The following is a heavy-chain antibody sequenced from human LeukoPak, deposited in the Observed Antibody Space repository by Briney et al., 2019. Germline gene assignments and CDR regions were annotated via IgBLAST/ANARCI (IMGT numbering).Heavy chain of an antibody. Sequence: SETLSLSCRASGGSISTYSWSWIRQPPGKGLEWIGNIIYIGGSSYNPSLKSRVTVSVDPAKNQFSLKLSSVTAADTALYCCARQQYSTSSCDSWGQGTLVTVST. CDR3: ARQQYSTSSCDS. CDR1: GGSISTYS. CDR2: IIYIGGS. D-gene: IGHD6-6*01. J-gene: IGHJ4*02. V-gene: IGHV4-59*01.